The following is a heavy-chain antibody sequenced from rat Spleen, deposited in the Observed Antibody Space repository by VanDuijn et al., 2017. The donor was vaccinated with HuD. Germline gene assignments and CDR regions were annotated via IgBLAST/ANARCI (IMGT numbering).Heavy chain of an antibody. J-gene: IGHJ2*01. Sequence: EVQLVESGGGLVQAGRSMKLSCVASGFTFSSFPMAWVRQAPTMGLEWVATISSDGGGTYYRDSVKGRFTISRDNAKSTLSLQMDSLRSEDTATYYCARRHYGYTDYFDYWGQGVMVTVSS. CDR3: ARRHYGYTDYFDY. V-gene: IGHV5-46*01. D-gene: IGHD1-11*01. CDR1: GFTFSSFP. CDR2: ISSDGGGT.